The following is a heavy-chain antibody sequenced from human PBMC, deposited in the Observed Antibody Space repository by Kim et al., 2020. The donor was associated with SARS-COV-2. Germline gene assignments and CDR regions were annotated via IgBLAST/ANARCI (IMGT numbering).Heavy chain of an antibody. J-gene: IGHJ6*02. CDR2: ISSSGSII. Sequence: GGSLRLSCAASGITFSSYEMNWVRQAPGKGMEWVSYISSSGSIIYYADSVKGRFPSARDNAKNSLYLQMNSLRAEDTPVDYCAREGGVQYQLPFNCYFYGMDVWGQGTTVTLSS. V-gene: IGHV3-48*03. CDR3: AREGGVQYQLPFNCYFYGMDV. D-gene: IGHD2-2*01. CDR1: GITFSSYE.